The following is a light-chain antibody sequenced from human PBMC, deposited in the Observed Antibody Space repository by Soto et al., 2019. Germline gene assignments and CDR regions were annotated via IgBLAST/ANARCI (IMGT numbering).Light chain of an antibody. J-gene: IGLJ2*01. CDR2: EVT. CDR3: SSYAGSNFVV. Sequence: QSALTQPPSASGSPGQSVTISCTGTSSDVGGYNYVSWYQQHPGKAPKLMIYEVTKRPSGAPDRFSGSKSDNTASLTVSGLQAEDEADYYCSSYAGSNFVVFGGGTKLTVL. CDR1: SSDVGGYNY. V-gene: IGLV2-8*01.